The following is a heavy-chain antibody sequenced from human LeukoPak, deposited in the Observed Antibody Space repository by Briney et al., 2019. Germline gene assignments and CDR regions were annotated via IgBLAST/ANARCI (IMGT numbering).Heavy chain of an antibody. CDR2: IYYSGST. V-gene: IGHV4-59*01. Sequence: GSLRLSCGASGFSFTTAWMSWVRQAPGKGLEWVGYIYYSGSTNYNPSLKRRVTISVDTSKNQFSLTPSSVTAADTAVYYCARDTYCYDSSGYPYYYYYMDVWGKGTTVTVSS. CDR3: ARDTYCYDSSGYPYYYYYMDV. J-gene: IGHJ6*03. D-gene: IGHD3-22*01. CDR1: GFSFTTAW.